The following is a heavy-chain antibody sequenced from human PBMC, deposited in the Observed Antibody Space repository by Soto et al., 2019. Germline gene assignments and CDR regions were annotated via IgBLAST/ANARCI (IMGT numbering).Heavy chain of an antibody. D-gene: IGHD2-2*01. J-gene: IGHJ4*02. CDR1: GGSFSGYY. Sequence: QVQLQQWGAGLLKPSETLSLTCAVYGGSFSGYYWSWIHQPPGKGLEWIGEINHSGSTNYNPSLKSRVTISVDTSKNQFSLKLSSVTAADTAVYYCARYCSSTGGFDYWGQGTLVTVSS. CDR2: INHSGST. V-gene: IGHV4-34*01. CDR3: ARYCSSTGGFDY.